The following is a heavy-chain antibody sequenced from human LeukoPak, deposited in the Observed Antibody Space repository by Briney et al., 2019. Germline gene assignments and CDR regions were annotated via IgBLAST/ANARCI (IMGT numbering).Heavy chain of an antibody. D-gene: IGHD4-23*01. CDR3: ARDRGKTSPYYYVDV. CDR2: ISSSSSYM. J-gene: IGHJ6*03. CDR1: GFTFSTYS. V-gene: IGHV3-21*01. Sequence: PGGSLRLSCAVSGFTFSTYSMRWVRQAPGKGLEWVSSISSSSSYMNYADSVKGRFTISRDNAENSLYLQMNSLRAEDTAVYYCARDRGKTSPYYYVDVWGKGTTVTVSS.